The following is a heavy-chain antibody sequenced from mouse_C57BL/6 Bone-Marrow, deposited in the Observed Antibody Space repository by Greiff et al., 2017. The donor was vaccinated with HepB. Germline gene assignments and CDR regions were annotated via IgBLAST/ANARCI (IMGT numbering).Heavy chain of an antibody. J-gene: IGHJ2*01. V-gene: IGHV5-4*01. CDR1: GFTFSSYA. CDR2: ISDGGSYT. Sequence: EVKVVESGGGLVKPGGSLKLSCAASGFTFSSYAMSWVRQTPEKRLEWVATISDGGSYTYYPDNVKGRFTISRDNAKNHLYLQMSHLKSEDTAMYYCARDPLYVDYWGQGTTLTVSS. CDR3: ARDPLYVDY. D-gene: IGHD2-3*01.